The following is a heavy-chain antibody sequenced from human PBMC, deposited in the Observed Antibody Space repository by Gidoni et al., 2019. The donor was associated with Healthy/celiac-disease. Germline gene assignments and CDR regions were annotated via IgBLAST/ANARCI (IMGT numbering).Heavy chain of an antibody. V-gene: IGHV1-69*01. CDR3: ARGGEGLGYCSGGSCYPQYYYYYYMDV. D-gene: IGHD2-15*01. CDR2: IIPIFGTA. J-gene: IGHJ6*03. Sequence: QVQLVQSGAEVKKPGSSVKVSCKASGGTCSSYAISWVRQAPGQGLEWMGGIIPIFGTANYAQKFQGRVTITADESTSTAYMELSSLRSEDTAVYYCARGGEGLGYCSGGSCYPQYYYYYYMDVWGKGTTVTVSS. CDR1: GGTCSSYA.